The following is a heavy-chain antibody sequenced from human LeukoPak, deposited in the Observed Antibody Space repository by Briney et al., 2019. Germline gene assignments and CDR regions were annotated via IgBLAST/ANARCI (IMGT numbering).Heavy chain of an antibody. CDR3: ARGARIAARPNKAIFDY. CDR1: GFTFSSYA. CDR2: ISGGGGST. D-gene: IGHD6-6*01. J-gene: IGHJ4*02. Sequence: QPGGSLRLSCAASGFTFSSYAMSWVRQAPGKGLEWVSAISGGGGSTYYAGSVKGRFTISRDNSKNTLYLQMNSLRAEDTAVYYCARGARIAARPNKAIFDYWGQGTLVTVSS. V-gene: IGHV3-23*01.